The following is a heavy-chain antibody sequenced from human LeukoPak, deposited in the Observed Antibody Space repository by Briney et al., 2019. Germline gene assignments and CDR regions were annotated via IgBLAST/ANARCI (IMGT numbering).Heavy chain of an antibody. CDR3: AIGRVMER. CDR1: GFRFSDYW. V-gene: IGHV3-7*03. J-gene: IGHJ4*02. CDR2: IKEDGNEK. D-gene: IGHD1-26*01. Sequence: GGSLRLSCAASGFRFSDYWMTWVRQAPGKGLEWVANIKEDGNEKHYVDSVKGRFTISRDNAKNSPFLQMDSLRVEDTAVYYCAIGRVMERWGQGTLVTVSS.